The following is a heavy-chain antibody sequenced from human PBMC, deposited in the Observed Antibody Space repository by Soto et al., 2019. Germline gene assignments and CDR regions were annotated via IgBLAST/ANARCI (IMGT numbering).Heavy chain of an antibody. J-gene: IGHJ4*02. Sequence: EVQLVESGGGLVQPGGSLKLSCAASGFTFSVSAIHWVRLSSGKGLEWLGRIRGKGKDYATAYAASVKGRFSVSRDDSMNTAYLEMNSLKNEDTAVYYCTRLSDTTTEGFDYWGRGTLVTVAS. CDR2: IRGKGKDYAT. D-gene: IGHD1-26*01. CDR3: TRLSDTTTEGFDY. CDR1: GFTFSVSA. V-gene: IGHV3-73*02.